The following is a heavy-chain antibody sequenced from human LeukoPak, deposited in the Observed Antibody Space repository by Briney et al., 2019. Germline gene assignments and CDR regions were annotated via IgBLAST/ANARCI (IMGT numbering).Heavy chain of an antibody. CDR2: ISSSSSYI. V-gene: IGHV3-21*01. CDR3: ARAPGYSYGMDV. D-gene: IGHD5-18*01. CDR1: GXTFSNYS. Sequence: GGSLRLSCAASGXTFSNYSMNWVRQAPGKGLEWVSSISSSSSYIYYADSVKGRFTISRDNAKDSLYLQMNSLRAEDTAVYYCARAPGYSYGMDVWGQGTTVTVSS. J-gene: IGHJ6*02.